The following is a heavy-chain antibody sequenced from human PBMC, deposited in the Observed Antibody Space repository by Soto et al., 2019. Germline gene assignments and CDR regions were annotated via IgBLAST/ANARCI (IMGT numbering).Heavy chain of an antibody. J-gene: IGHJ6*02. Sequence: GGSLRLSCAASGFTFSDYSMNWVRQAPGKGLEWVSYISRSGSDIYYADSVKGRFTISRDNAKNSLFLQMNSLRAEDTAVYYCATVGYCSSTSCQTRYYYYGLDVWGQGTTVTVSS. V-gene: IGHV3-11*01. CDR2: ISRSGSDI. CDR1: GFTFSDYS. D-gene: IGHD2-2*03. CDR3: ATVGYCSSTSCQTRYYYYGLDV.